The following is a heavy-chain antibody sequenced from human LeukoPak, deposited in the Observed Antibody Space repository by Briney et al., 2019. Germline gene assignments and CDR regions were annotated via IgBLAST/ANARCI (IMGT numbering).Heavy chain of an antibody. CDR3: VRDKEVVTSIGWFDP. D-gene: IGHD2-21*02. Sequence: GGSLRLSCAASGFTFSTYSMNWVRQAPGKGLEWVSRIDSDGKSTNYADSVKGRFTISRDNAKNTLYLQMNSLRVEDTAVYYCVRDKEVVTSIGWFDPWGQGTLVTVSS. CDR2: IDSDGKST. V-gene: IGHV3-74*01. J-gene: IGHJ5*02. CDR1: GFTFSTYS.